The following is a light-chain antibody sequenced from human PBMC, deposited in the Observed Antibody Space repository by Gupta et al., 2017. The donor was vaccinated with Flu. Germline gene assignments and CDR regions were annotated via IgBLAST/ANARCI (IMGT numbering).Light chain of an antibody. Sequence: DSQMTEAPSSLAASVGDRVTITWRASQGISSWSAWYQHKAGKAPKLLIYAACSAQSTLPSRFSSSACATDMSLIISMRPPEDFVTYCCQQADSYPYTFGQGTKLDIK. CDR3: QQADSYPYT. J-gene: IGKJ2*01. V-gene: IGKV1-12*01. CDR2: AAC. CDR1: QGISSW.